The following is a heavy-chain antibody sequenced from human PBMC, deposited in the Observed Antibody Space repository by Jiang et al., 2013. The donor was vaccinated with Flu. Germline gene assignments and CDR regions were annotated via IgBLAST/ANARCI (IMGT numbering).Heavy chain of an antibody. J-gene: IGHJ6*02. CDR2: FDPEDGET. D-gene: IGHD3-10*01. V-gene: IGHV1-24*01. CDR1: GNTLTELS. CDR3: ATNPMVRGVRDYHGMDV. Sequence: SGAEVKKPGASVKVSCKVSGNTLTELSMHWVRQAPGKGLEWMGGFDPEDGETIYAQKFQGRVTMTEDTSTDTAYMELSSLRSEDTAVYYCATNPMVRGVRDYHGMDVWGQGTTVTVSS.